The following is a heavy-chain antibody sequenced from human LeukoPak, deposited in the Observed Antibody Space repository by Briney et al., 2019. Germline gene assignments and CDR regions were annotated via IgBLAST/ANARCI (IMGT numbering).Heavy chain of an antibody. CDR2: INHSGST. V-gene: IGHV4-34*01. J-gene: IGHJ4*02. CDR1: GGSFSGYY. D-gene: IGHD6-19*01. CDR3: ARGSPTRYSSGWYGY. Sequence: SETLSLTCAVYGGSFSGYYWSWIRQPPGKGLEWIGEINHSGSTNYNPSLKSRVTISVDMSKNQFSLKLSSVTAADTAVYYCARGSPTRYSSGWYGYWGQGTLVTVSS.